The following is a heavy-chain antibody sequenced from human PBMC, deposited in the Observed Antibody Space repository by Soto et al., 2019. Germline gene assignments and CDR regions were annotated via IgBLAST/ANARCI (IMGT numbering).Heavy chain of an antibody. Sequence: VQLVQSGAEVKKPGESLKISCKGSGYSFPSYWIAWVRQMPGKGLEWMGIIYPGDSETRYSPTFQGQVTISADKSISTAYLQWSSLKASDTAMYYCARLGYPGPSYYYYGLAVWGQGTTVTVSS. V-gene: IGHV5-51*01. J-gene: IGHJ6*02. CDR2: IYPGDSET. CDR1: GYSFPSYW. CDR3: ARLGYPGPSYYYYGLAV. D-gene: IGHD2-15*01.